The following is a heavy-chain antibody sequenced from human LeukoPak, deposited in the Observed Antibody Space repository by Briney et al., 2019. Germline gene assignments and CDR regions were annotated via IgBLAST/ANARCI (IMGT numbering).Heavy chain of an antibody. CDR3: ARGLAAAREPFDY. Sequence: SDTLSLTCTVAGGSISTSNYYWRWIRQPPGKGLEWIGEINHSGSTNYNPSLKSRVTISVDTSKNQFSLKLSSVTAADTAVYYCARGLAAAREPFDYWGQGTLVTVSS. CDR1: GGSISTSNYY. J-gene: IGHJ4*02. CDR2: INHSGST. D-gene: IGHD6-13*01. V-gene: IGHV4-39*07.